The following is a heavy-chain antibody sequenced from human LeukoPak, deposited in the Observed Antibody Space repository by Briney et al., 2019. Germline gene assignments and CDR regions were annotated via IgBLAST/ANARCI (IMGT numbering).Heavy chain of an antibody. Sequence: AGGSLILSCAASGFTFSTYAVSWARQAPGKGLEWVSTIRGSGGSNTYYIDSVKGRFTISRDNSKNTLYLQMTSLRAEDTAVYYCAKGVLRSSPDYWGQGTLVTVSS. CDR1: GFTFSTYA. D-gene: IGHD5-12*01. CDR2: IRGSGGSNT. J-gene: IGHJ4*02. V-gene: IGHV3-23*01. CDR3: AKGVLRSSPDY.